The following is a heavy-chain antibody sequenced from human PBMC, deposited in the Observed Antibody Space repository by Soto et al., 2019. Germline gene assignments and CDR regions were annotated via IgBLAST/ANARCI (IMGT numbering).Heavy chain of an antibody. V-gene: IGHV3-21*02. J-gene: IGHJ6*04. D-gene: IGHD1-20*01. Sequence: EVQLVESGGGLVKPGGSLRLSCAASGFSFSSFTMNWVRQAPGKGLEWVSSIDTSSTYIYYADSVTGRFTISRDNAKKTVYLQMHRLTAEDTGVYYCARETGSYNWTDGLMDVWGEGTTFTVYS. CDR2: IDTSSTYI. CDR3: ARETGSYNWTDGLMDV. CDR1: GFSFSSFT.